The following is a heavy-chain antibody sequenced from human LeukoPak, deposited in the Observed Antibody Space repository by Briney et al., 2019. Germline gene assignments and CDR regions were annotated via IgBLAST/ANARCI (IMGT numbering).Heavy chain of an antibody. CDR2: LRGRGGGT. J-gene: IGHJ4*02. CDR3: AKDQRFSGYSYGLDYLHPFFRNTFDY. V-gene: IGHV3-23*01. CDR1: GFTFSSYG. D-gene: IGHD5-18*01. Sequence: GGTLRLSCAASGFTFSSYGMSWARRAPGRGLGGFQPLRGRGGGTNYADSVKGRFTISRDNSKNTLYLQMNSLRAEDTAVYYCAKDQRFSGYSYGLDYLHPFFRNTFDYWGQGTLVTVSS.